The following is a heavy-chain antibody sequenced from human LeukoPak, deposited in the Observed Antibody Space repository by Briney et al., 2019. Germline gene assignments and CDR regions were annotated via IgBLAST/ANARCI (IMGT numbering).Heavy chain of an antibody. D-gene: IGHD5-18*01. CDR3: ARVGAAMVNEFDY. CDR1: GYTFTSYD. J-gene: IGHJ4*02. CDR2: MNPNSVNT. Sequence: ASVKVSCKASGYTFTSYDINWVRQATGQGRDGRGWMNPNSVNTGYAQKFQGRVTITRNTSISTAYMELSSLRSEDTAVYYCARVGAAMVNEFDYWGQGALVTVSS. V-gene: IGHV1-8*01.